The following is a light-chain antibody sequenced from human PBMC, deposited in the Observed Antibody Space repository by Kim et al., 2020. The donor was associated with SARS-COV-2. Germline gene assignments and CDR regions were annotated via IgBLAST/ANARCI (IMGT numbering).Light chain of an antibody. CDR2: DVS. Sequence: HGLSVAISCTGTSSDGGGYNYVSWYQQPPGKAPKLMIYDVSKRPSGVPDRFSGSKSGNPASLTISGLQAEDEADYSCCSYAGSWVFGGGTQLTVL. CDR3: CSYAGSWV. CDR1: SSDGGGYNY. V-gene: IGLV2-11*01. J-gene: IGLJ3*02.